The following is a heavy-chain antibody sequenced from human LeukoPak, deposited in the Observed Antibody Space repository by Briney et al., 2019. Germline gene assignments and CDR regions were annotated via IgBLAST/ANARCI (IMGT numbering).Heavy chain of an antibody. CDR2: ISWNSGSI. V-gene: IGHV3-9*01. D-gene: IGHD3/OR15-3a*01. CDR3: AKDGTGYYLRGYFDY. Sequence: GRSLRLSCAASGFTFDDYAMHWVRQAPGKGLEWVSGISWNSGSIGYADSVKGRFTISRDNAENSLYLQMNSLRAEDTALYYCAKDGTGYYLRGYFDYWGQGTLVTVSS. J-gene: IGHJ4*02. CDR1: GFTFDDYA.